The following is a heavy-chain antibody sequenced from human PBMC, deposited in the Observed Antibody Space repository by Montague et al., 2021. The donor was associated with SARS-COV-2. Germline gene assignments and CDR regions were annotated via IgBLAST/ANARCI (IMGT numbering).Heavy chain of an antibody. J-gene: IGHJ4*02. D-gene: IGHD3-3*01. CDR1: GFTFSSYE. CDR2: NSSSGSTI. CDR3: AGAEMYYDFWSGYPWTFYYFDY. Sequence: SLRLSCAASGFTFSSYEMNWVRQAPGKGLEWVSYNSSSGSTIYYADSXXGRFTISRDNAKNSLYLQMNSLRAEDTAVYYCAGAEMYYDFWSGYPWTFYYFDYWGQGTLVTVSS. V-gene: IGHV3-48*03.